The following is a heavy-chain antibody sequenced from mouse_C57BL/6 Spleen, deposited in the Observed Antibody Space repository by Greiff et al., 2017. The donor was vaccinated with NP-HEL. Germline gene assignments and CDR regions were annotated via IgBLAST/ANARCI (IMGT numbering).Heavy chain of an antibody. CDR1: GFTFSDYY. J-gene: IGHJ4*01. D-gene: IGHD2-5*01. CDR3: ARDRAYSNIYAMDY. CDR2: INYDGSST. Sequence: EVQRVESEGGLVQPGSSMKLSCTASGFTFSDYYMAWVRQVPEKGLEWVANINYDGSSTYYLDSLKSRFIISRDNAKNILYLQMSSLKSEDTATYYCARDRAYSNIYAMDYWGQGTSVTVSS. V-gene: IGHV5-16*01.